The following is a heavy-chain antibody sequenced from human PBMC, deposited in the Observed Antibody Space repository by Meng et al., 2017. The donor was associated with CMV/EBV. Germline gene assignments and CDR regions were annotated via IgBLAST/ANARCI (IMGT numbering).Heavy chain of an antibody. V-gene: IGHV4-34*01. J-gene: IGHJ5*02. D-gene: IGHD3-10*01. CDR1: GVSISSYY. Sequence: SETLSLTCTVSGVSISSYYWSWIRQPPGKGLEWIGEINHSGSTNYNPSLKSRVTISVDTSKNQFSLKLSSVTAADTAVYYCARGQIYYYGSGATNWFDPWGQGTLVTVSS. CDR3: ARGQIYYYGSGATNWFDP. CDR2: INHSGST.